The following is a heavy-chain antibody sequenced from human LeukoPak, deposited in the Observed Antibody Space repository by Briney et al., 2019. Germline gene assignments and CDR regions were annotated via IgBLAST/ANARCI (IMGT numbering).Heavy chain of an antibody. CDR3: ARDRVGGSNDY. Sequence: GGSLRLSCAASGFAFSSYEMNWVRQAPGKGLEWVANIKEDGSEKKYVDSVKGRFTISRDNTKNSVYLQMSGLRAEDTAIYYCARDRVGGSNDYWGQGTLVTVSS. CDR2: IKEDGSEK. CDR1: GFAFSSYE. J-gene: IGHJ4*02. V-gene: IGHV3-7*01. D-gene: IGHD2-15*01.